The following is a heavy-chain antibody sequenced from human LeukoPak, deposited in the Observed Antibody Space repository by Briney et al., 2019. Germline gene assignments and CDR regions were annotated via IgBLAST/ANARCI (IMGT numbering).Heavy chain of an antibody. V-gene: IGHV5-51*01. Sequence: GESLKISCKGSGYSFTSYWIGWVRQMPGKGLEWMGIIYPGDSDTRYGPSFQGQVTISADKSISTAYLQWSSLKASDTAMYYCARHVGGLLWFGEHPDYYGMDVWGQGTTVTVSS. CDR3: ARHVGGLLWFGEHPDYYGMDV. J-gene: IGHJ6*02. CDR2: IYPGDSDT. D-gene: IGHD3-10*01. CDR1: GYSFTSYW.